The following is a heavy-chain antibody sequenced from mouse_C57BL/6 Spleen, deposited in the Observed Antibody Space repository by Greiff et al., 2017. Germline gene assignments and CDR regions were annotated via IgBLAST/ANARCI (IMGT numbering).Heavy chain of an antibody. J-gene: IGHJ3*01. CDR2: ISSGGSYT. V-gene: IGHV5-6*02. D-gene: IGHD4-1*01. Sequence: DVKLVESGGDLVKPGGSLKLSCAASGFTFSSYGMSWVRQTPDKRLEWVATISSGGSYTYYPDSVKGRFTISRDNAKNTLYLQMSGLKSEDTAMYYCAIPGTLWGQGTLVTVSA. CDR3: AIPGTL. CDR1: GFTFSSYG.